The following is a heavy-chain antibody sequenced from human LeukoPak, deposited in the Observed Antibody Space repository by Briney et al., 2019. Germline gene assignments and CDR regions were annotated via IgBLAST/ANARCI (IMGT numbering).Heavy chain of an antibody. CDR2: ISSSSSTI. CDR1: GFTFSSYS. V-gene: IGHV3-48*04. J-gene: IGHJ4*02. Sequence: GGSLRLSCAASGFTFSSYSMNWVRQAPGKGLEWVSYISSSSSTIYYADSVKGRFTISRDNAKNSLYLQMNSLRAEDTAVYYCARDHSGSYYYFDYWGQGTLVTVSS. CDR3: ARDHSGSYYYFDY. D-gene: IGHD1-26*01.